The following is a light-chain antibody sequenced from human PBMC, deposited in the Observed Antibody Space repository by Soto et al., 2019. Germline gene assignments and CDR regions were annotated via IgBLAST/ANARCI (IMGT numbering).Light chain of an antibody. CDR3: QQVNSYPLT. Sequence: DIQLTQSPSLLSASVRDRVTITCRASQGISSYLAWYQQKPGKATKVLIYAASTLQSGVPSRFSGSGSGTEFTLTISSLQPEDFATYYCQQVNSYPLTFGKGTKLEIK. CDR2: AAS. V-gene: IGKV1-9*01. CDR1: QGISSY. J-gene: IGKJ2*01.